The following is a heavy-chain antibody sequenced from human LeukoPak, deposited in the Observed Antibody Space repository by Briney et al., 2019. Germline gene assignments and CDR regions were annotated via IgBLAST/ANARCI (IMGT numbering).Heavy chain of an antibody. Sequence: PGGSLSLFCAASGFTFSGYAMNWVRQAPGKGLEWVSGVGGSGSSTYYADSVKGRFTISRDNSKNTLFLQMNSLRAEDTAMYYCAKAYGSGYYYAYFDYWAQGPLVTVSS. CDR2: VGGSGSST. D-gene: IGHD3-10*01. J-gene: IGHJ4*02. V-gene: IGHV3-23*01. CDR1: GFTFSGYA. CDR3: AKAYGSGYYYAYFDY.